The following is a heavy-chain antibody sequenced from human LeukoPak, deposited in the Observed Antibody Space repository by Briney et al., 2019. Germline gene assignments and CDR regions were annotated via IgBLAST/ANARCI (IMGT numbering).Heavy chain of an antibody. J-gene: IGHJ4*02. CDR1: GYTFTCYY. Sequence: ASVKVSCKASGYTFTCYYIHWVRQAPGQGLEWMAWINPDSGGTNYAQKFQGRVTMTRDTSISTAYMELSRLRSDDTAVYYCARVHPSGSYHKYWGQGTLVTVSS. V-gene: IGHV1-2*02. CDR3: ARVHPSGSYHKY. D-gene: IGHD3-10*01. CDR2: INPDSGGT.